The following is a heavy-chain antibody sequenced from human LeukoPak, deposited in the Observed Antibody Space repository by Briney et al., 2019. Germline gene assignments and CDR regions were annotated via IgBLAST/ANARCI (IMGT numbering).Heavy chain of an antibody. D-gene: IGHD3-10*01. V-gene: IGHV5-51*01. CDR3: AKREAYSFRGLYYYYLEV. Sequence: GESLKISCKASGYDFTSYWIGWVRQVPGKGLELMGIIYPGNSDTRYSPSFQGQVTISADGSNSTAYLQWSSLKPSDTAMYYCAKREAYSFRGLYYYYLEVWGKGPTVTVS. J-gene: IGHJ6*03. CDR2: IYPGNSDT. CDR1: GYDFTSYW.